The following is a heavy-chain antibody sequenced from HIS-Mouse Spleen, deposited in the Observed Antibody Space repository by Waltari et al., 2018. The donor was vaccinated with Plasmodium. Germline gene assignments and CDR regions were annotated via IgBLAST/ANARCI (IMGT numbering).Heavy chain of an antibody. Sequence: QEQLQESGPGLVKPSQTLSLTCTVSGGSISSGGYYWSWIRQHPGKGLEWIGYIYYSGSTYYNPSLKSRVTISVDTSKNQFSLKLSSVTAADTAVYYCARSIAATVTFYFDYWGQGTLVTVSS. CDR1: GGSISSGGYY. J-gene: IGHJ4*02. CDR3: ARSIAATVTFYFDY. D-gene: IGHD6-13*01. V-gene: IGHV4-31*03. CDR2: IYYSGST.